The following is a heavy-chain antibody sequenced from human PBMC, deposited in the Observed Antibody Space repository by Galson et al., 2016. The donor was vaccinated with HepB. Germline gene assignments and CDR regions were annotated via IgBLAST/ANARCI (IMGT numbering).Heavy chain of an antibody. CDR3: ARGMYSSSWELDY. J-gene: IGHJ4*02. CDR1: GFSFSTFG. V-gene: IGHV3-30*03. CDR2: ISNNGKYK. Sequence: SLRLSCAASGFSFSTFGMHWVRQAPGKGLEWVTIISNNGKYKSYADPVRGRFIISRDSSRNTLYLQMNSLRPEDTAVYYCARGMYSSSWELDYWGQGTLVTVSS. D-gene: IGHD6-13*01.